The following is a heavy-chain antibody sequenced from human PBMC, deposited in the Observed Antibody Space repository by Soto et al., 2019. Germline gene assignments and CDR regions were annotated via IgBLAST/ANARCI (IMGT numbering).Heavy chain of an antibody. D-gene: IGHD1-26*01. CDR2: IYHSGST. CDR1: GGAISSSNW. CDR3: ARVSGSYYYGMDV. Sequence: QVQLQESGPGLVKPSGTLSLTCAVSGGAISSSNWWRWVRQPPGKGLEWIGEIYHSGSTNYNPSLQSRVTISADKSKNQFSLKLSSVIAADTAVYYCARVSGSYYYGMDVWGQGTTVTVSS. J-gene: IGHJ6*02. V-gene: IGHV4-4*02.